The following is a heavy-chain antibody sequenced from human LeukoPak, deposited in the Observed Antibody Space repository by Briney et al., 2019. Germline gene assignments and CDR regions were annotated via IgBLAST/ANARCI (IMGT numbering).Heavy chain of an antibody. J-gene: IGHJ4*02. CDR3: ARGPRQWLRLRGVSTFDY. V-gene: IGHV4-30-4*01. CDR1: GGSISSGDYY. CDR2: IYYSGST. D-gene: IGHD5-12*01. Sequence: PSQTLSLTCTVSGGSISSGDYYWSWIRQPPGKGLEWIGYIYYSGSTYYNPSLKSRVTISVDTSKNQFSLKLSSVTAADTAVYYCARGPRQWLRLRGVSTFDYWGQGTLVTVSS.